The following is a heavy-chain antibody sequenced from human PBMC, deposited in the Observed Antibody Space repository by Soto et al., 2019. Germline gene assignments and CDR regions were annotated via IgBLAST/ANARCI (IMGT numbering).Heavy chain of an antibody. CDR2: ISGSGGST. Sequence: GGSLRLSCAASGFTFSSYAMSWVRQAPGKGLEWVSAISGSGGSTYYADSVKGRFTISRDNSKNTLYLQMNSLRAEDTAVYYCAKDSITIFGVVLYGMDVWGQGTTVTVSS. V-gene: IGHV3-23*01. CDR1: GFTFSSYA. J-gene: IGHJ6*02. D-gene: IGHD3-3*01. CDR3: AKDSITIFGVVLYGMDV.